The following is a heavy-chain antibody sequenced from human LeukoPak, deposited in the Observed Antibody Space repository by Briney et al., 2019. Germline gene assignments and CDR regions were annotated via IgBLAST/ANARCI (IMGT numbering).Heavy chain of an antibody. D-gene: IGHD3-3*01. CDR3: ARGDFDFWSGYYNGADY. CDR1: GGSFSGYY. CDR2: INHSGST. Sequence: NSSETLSLTCAVYGGSFSGYYWSWIRQPPGKGLEWIGEINHSGSTNYNPSLKSRVTISVDTSKNQFSLKLSSVTAADTAVYYCARGDFDFWSGYYNGADYWGQGTLVTVSS. V-gene: IGHV4-34*01. J-gene: IGHJ4*02.